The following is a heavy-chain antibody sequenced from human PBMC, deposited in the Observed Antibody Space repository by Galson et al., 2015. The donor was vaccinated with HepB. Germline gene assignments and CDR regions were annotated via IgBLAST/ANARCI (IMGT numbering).Heavy chain of an antibody. CDR3: ARQVGVASGSTDY. V-gene: IGHV3-21*01. J-gene: IGHJ4*02. CDR1: GFTFSRCC. CDR2: ISRDRNNI. D-gene: IGHD1-26*01. Sequence: SLRLSCAASGFTFSRCCMNWVRQAPGKGLEWVSSISRDRNNIFYSDSVKGRFTISRDNAKKSLYLQMNSLRVEDTAVYYCARQVGVASGSTDYWGQGTLVTVSS.